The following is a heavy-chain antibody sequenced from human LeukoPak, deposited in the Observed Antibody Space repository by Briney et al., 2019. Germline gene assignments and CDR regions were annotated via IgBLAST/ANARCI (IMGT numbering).Heavy chain of an antibody. CDR3: AKDVLDYGGNLIGDY. V-gene: IGHV3-23*01. CDR2: ISGSGGST. CDR1: GFTFSSYA. D-gene: IGHD4-23*01. J-gene: IGHJ4*02. Sequence: GGSLRLSCAASGFTFSSYAMSWVRQAPGKGLEWVSAISGSGGSTYYADSVKGRFTISGDNSKNTLYLQMNSLRAEDTAVYYCAKDVLDYGGNLIGDYWGQGTLVTVSS.